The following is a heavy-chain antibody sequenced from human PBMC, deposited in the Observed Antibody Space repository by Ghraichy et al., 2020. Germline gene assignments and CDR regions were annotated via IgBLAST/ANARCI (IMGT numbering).Heavy chain of an antibody. V-gene: IGHV3-74*01. CDR2: ICFDGSCT. J-gene: IGHJ1*01. D-gene: IGHD6-13*01. Sequence: GESLNISCAASGFSFSDYYMHWVRQAPGKGLVWVSRICFDGSCTSYADSVKGRFTISRDNAKNTLYLQMNSLRAEDTAVYFCARDSSNWYAIQHWGQGTLVTVSS. CDR3: ARDSSNWYAIQH. CDR1: GFSFSDYY.